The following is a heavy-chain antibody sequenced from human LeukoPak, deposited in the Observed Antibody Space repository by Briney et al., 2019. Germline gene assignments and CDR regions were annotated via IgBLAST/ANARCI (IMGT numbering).Heavy chain of an antibody. CDR2: INPNSGGT. D-gene: IGHD5-12*01. V-gene: IGHV1-2*02. CDR1: GYTFTGYY. J-gene: IGHJ6*02. CDR3: ARVRVATSHYYYGMDV. Sequence: ASVKVSCKASGYTFTGYYMHWVRQAPGQGLEWMGWINPNSGGTNYAQKLQGRVTMTRDTSISTAYMELSRLRSDGTAVYYCARVRVATSHYYYGMDVWGQGTTVTVSS.